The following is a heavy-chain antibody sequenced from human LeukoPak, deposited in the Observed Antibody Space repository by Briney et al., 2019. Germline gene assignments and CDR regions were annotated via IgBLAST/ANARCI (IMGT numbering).Heavy chain of an antibody. CDR3: ARDTYNYYYDSSGYSKPFDY. CDR1: GFTFSSYS. V-gene: IGHV3-21*01. J-gene: IGHJ4*02. Sequence: PGGSLRLSCAASGFTFSSYSMNWVRQAPGKGLEWVSSISSSSSYIYYADSVKGRFTISRDNAKNSLYLQMSSLRAEDTAVYYCARDTYNYYYDSSGYSKPFDYWGQGTLVTVSS. D-gene: IGHD3-22*01. CDR2: ISSSSSYI.